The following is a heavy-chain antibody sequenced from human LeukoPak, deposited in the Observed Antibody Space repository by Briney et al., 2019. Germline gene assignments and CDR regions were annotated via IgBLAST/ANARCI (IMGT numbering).Heavy chain of an antibody. CDR3: ARQKGAWFDP. D-gene: IGHD3-16*01. J-gene: IGHJ5*02. CDR2: IYSGGIT. CDR1: GGSMSNYY. Sequence: SETLSLICTVSGGSMSNYYWNWIRQPPGKGLEWIGNIYSGGITSYNPSLKSRVIISLDTSKSQFSLNLGSVTAADTAVYYCARQKGAWFDPWGQGTLVAVSS. V-gene: IGHV4-4*09.